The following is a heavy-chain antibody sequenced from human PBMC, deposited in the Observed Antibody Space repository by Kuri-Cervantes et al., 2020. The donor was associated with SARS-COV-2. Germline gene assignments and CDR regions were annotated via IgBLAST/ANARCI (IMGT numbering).Heavy chain of an antibody. CDR2: IYPGDSDT. Sequence: GGSLRLSCKGSGYSFTNYWIGWVRQMPGKGLEWMGIIYPGDSDTRYSPSFQGQVTISADKSINTAFLQWSSPKASDTAIYYCARRAYGEEVDYYYMDVWGKGTAVTVSS. CDR3: ARRAYGEEVDYYYMDV. J-gene: IGHJ6*03. D-gene: IGHD4-17*01. CDR1: GYSFTNYW. V-gene: IGHV5-51*01.